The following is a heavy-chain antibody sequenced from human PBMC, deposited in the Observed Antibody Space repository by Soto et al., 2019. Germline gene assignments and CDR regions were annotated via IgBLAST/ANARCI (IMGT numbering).Heavy chain of an antibody. CDR1: GFSLSTSGVG. D-gene: IGHD2-2*01. CDR2: IYWDDDK. V-gene: IGHV2-5*02. Sequence: SGPTLVNPTQTLRLTCTFSGFSLSTSGVGVGWIRQPPGKALEWLALIYWDDDKRYSPSLKSRLTITKDTSKNQVVLTMTNMDPVDTATYYCAHRLQVDCSSTSCYSGWFDPWGQGTLVTVSS. CDR3: AHRLQVDCSSTSCYSGWFDP. J-gene: IGHJ5*02.